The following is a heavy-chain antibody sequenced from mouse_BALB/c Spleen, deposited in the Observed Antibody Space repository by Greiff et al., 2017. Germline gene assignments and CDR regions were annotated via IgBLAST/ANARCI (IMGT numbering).Heavy chain of an antibody. D-gene: IGHD2-14*01. Sequence: EVKLQESGAELVKPGASVKLSCTASGFNIKDSYMHWVKQRPEQGLEWIGRIDPANGNTKYDPKFQGKATITADTSSNTAYLQLSSLTSEDTAVYFCARETVYRYGDAMDYWGQGTSVTVSS. V-gene: IGHV14-3*02. J-gene: IGHJ4*01. CDR2: IDPANGNT. CDR3: ARETVYRYGDAMDY. CDR1: GFNIKDSY.